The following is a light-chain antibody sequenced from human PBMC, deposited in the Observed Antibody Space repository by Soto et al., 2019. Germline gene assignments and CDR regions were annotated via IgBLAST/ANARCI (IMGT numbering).Light chain of an antibody. CDR1: RSNIGAGYD. J-gene: IGLJ1*01. Sequence: QSVLTQPPSVSGAPGQRVTISCTGSRSNIGAGYDVHWYQQLPGTAPKLLIYGNSNRPSGVPDRFSGSKSGTSASLAITGLQAEDEADYYCQSYDNSLSGSGVFGTGTKLTVL. CDR2: GNS. CDR3: QSYDNSLSGSGV. V-gene: IGLV1-40*01.